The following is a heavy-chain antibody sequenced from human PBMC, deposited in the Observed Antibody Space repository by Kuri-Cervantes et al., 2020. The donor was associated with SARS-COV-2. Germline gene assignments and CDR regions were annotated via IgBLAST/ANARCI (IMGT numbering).Heavy chain of an antibody. CDR1: VYTFTSYG. CDR3: ARGEGAAPDLDAFDI. D-gene: IGHD1-26*01. Sequence: ASVNVSCKASVYTFTSYGISWVRQAPGQGLEWMGWISAYNGNTNYAQKLQGRVTMTTDTSTSTAYMELRSLRSDDTAVYYCARGEGAAPDLDAFDIWGQWTMVTVSS. V-gene: IGHV1-18*01. CDR2: ISAYNGNT. J-gene: IGHJ3*02.